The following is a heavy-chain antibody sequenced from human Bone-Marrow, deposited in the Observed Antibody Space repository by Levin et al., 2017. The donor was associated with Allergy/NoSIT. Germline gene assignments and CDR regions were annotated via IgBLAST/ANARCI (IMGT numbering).Heavy chain of an antibody. Sequence: SQTLSLTCTVSGASISTNNYYWGWFRQPPGKGLEWIGSIYYSESTYYTPSLKSRVTISVDTSKNQFSLKVRAVTAADTAVYYCGRHAALHAYGGEKYRGAMDVWGQGTTVTVSS. D-gene: IGHD4-23*01. CDR2: IYYSEST. V-gene: IGHV4-39*01. CDR1: GASISTNNYY. J-gene: IGHJ6*02. CDR3: GRHAALHAYGGEKYRGAMDV.